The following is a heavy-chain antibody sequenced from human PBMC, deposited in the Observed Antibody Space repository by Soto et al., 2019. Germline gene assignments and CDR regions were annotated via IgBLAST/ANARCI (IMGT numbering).Heavy chain of an antibody. CDR2: ISAYNGNT. CDR1: GYTFTSYG. V-gene: IGHV1-18*01. D-gene: IGHD2-21*02. Sequence: GASVKVSCKASGYTFTSYGISWVRQAPGQGLEWMGWISAYNGNTNYAQKLQGRVTMTTDTSTSTAYMELRSLRSDDTAVYYCARMTAYYYYYYMDVWGKGTTVTVSS. J-gene: IGHJ6*03. CDR3: ARMTAYYYYYYMDV.